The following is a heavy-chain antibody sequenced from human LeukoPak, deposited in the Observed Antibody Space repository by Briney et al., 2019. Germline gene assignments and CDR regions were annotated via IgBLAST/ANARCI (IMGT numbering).Heavy chain of an antibody. V-gene: IGHV4-61*02. D-gene: IGHD2-15*01. CDR3: ARGYSGSGGFWDSSHPQGLEY. CDR2: IYTSGST. J-gene: IGHJ4*02. Sequence: SETLSLTCTVSGGSIDSYVYYWNWIRQPAGKGLEWIGRIYTSGSTNYNPSLKSRATISIDTSKNQFSLNLTSVTAADTAVYYCARGYSGSGGFWDSSHPQGLEYWGQGTLVTVSS. CDR1: GGSIDSYVYY.